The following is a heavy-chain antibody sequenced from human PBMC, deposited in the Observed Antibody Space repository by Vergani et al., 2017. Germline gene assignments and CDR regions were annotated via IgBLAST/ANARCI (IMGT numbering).Heavy chain of an antibody. CDR2: IDHTGRP. CDR1: GGSFTSYH. J-gene: IGHJ6*03. Sequence: QMQLQESGPGLVKASETLSLTCVVNGGSFTSYHWTWIRQSPGEGLEWVGDIDHTGRPDYNPSLQSRLTMSVDKSRNQFSLTLNSVTATDTAIYFCARVNTETNGHLYYYYYMDVWGEGTEVTVS. CDR3: ARVNTETNGHLYYYYYMDV. V-gene: IGHV4-34*10. D-gene: IGHD4-11*01.